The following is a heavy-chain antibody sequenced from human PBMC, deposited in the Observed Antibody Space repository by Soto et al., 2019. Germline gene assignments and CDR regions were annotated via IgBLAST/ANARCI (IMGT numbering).Heavy chain of an antibody. J-gene: IGHJ6*02. CDR2: IYWDDDK. Sequence: QITLKESGPTLVKPTQTLTLTCTFSGFSLSTSGVAVGWIRQPPGKALEWLALIYWDDDKRYSPSLKIRLTITKDTSKNQVVLTMTNMDPVDTATYYCAHRQSYCISSSCSNNGMDVWGQGTTVTVSS. D-gene: IGHD2-2*01. CDR3: AHRQSYCISSSCSNNGMDV. CDR1: GFSLSTSGVA. V-gene: IGHV2-5*02.